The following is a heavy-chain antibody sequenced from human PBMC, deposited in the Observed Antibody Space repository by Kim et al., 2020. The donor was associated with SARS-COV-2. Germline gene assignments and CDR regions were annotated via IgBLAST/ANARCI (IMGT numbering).Heavy chain of an antibody. J-gene: IGHJ6*02. CDR2: ISSSSSYI. CDR3: ARDGVGAVRYGMDV. D-gene: IGHD1-26*01. CDR1: GFTFSSYS. Sequence: GGSLRLSCAASGFTFSSYSMNWVRQAPGKGLEWVSSISSSSSYIYYADSVKGRFTISRDNAKNSLYLQMNSLRAEDTAMYYCARDGVGAVRYGMDVWGQGTTVTVSS. V-gene: IGHV3-21*01.